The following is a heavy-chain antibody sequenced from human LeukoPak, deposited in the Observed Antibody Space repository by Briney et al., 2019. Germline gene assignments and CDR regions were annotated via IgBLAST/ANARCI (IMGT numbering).Heavy chain of an antibody. CDR2: IYTSGST. J-gene: IGHJ6*03. CDR3: ARENYGDYGADYYYYMDV. Sequence: SETLALTCTVSGGSISSYYWSWMRQPAGKGLEWIGRIYTSGSTNYNPSLKSRVTMSVDTSKNQFSLKLSSVTAADTAVYYCARENYGDYGADYYYYMDVWGKGTTVTISS. V-gene: IGHV4-4*07. CDR1: GGSISSYY. D-gene: IGHD4-17*01.